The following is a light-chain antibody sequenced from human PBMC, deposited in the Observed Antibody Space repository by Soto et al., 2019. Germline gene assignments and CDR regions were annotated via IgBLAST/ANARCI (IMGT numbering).Light chain of an antibody. CDR1: QSVLYNSDNKNY. J-gene: IGKJ4*01. Sequence: DIVMTQSPDSLAVSLGERATINCKSSQSVLYNSDNKNYLAWYQQKAEQPPKLLIYWASTRDSGVPDRFSGSGSGADFTLTINSLQAEDVAVYYCQQYYTTLSFGGGTKVEIK. CDR2: WAS. CDR3: QQYYTTLS. V-gene: IGKV4-1*01.